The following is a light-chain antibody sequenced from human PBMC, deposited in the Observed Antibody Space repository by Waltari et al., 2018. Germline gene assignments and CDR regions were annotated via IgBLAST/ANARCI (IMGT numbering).Light chain of an antibody. V-gene: IGKV3-20*01. Sequence: EIVLPQSPGTVSLSPGDRTTFSCWASQNVRIYFAWYQQKPGQAPRLLIYHASTRANGIPDRFSASGSGTDFTLTISRLEPEDFAMYYCQQYVESPATFGQGTKVVIK. J-gene: IGKJ1*01. CDR2: HAS. CDR1: QNVRIY. CDR3: QQYVESPAT.